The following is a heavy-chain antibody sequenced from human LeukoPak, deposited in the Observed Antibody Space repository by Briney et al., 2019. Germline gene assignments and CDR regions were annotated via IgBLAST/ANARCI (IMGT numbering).Heavy chain of an antibody. V-gene: IGHV1-3*01. CDR2: INAGNGNT. D-gene: IGHD3-22*01. CDR3: ARDLGYYDSSGYLWLPDY. CDR1: GYTFTSYT. Sequence: GASVKVSCKASGYTFTSYTMHWVRQAPGQRLEWMGWINAGNGNTKYSQKFQGRVTMTRDTSTSTVYMGLSSLRSEDTAVYYCARDLGYYDSSGYLWLPDYWGQGTLVTVSS. J-gene: IGHJ4*02.